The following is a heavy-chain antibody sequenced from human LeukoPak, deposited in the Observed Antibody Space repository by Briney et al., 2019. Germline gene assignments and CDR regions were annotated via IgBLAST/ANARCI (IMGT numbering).Heavy chain of an antibody. CDR3: ARDLTRGDGSGSYSPVDY. CDR1: GGSISSYY. CDR2: IYTSGST. D-gene: IGHD3-10*01. Sequence: SETLSLTCTVSGGSISSYYWSWIRQPAGKGLEWIGRIYTSGSTNYNPSLKSRVTMSVDTSKNQFSLKLSSVTAADTAVYYCARDLTRGDGSGSYSPVDYWGQGTLVTVSS. J-gene: IGHJ4*02. V-gene: IGHV4-4*07.